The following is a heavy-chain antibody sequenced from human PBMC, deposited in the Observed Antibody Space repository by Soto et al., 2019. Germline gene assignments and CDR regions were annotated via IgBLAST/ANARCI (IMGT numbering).Heavy chain of an antibody. D-gene: IGHD1-1*01. V-gene: IGHV4-39*01. CDR2: IYYSGST. CDR1: GGSISSSSYY. J-gene: IGHJ4*02. CDR3: ARLQMATTDYFDY. Sequence: QLQLQESGPGLVKPSETLSLTCTVSGGSISSSSYYWGWIRQPPGKGLEWIGSIYYSGSTYYNPSLKSRVTISVDTSKNQFSLKLSSVTAADTAVYYCARLQMATTDYFDYWGQGTLVTVSS.